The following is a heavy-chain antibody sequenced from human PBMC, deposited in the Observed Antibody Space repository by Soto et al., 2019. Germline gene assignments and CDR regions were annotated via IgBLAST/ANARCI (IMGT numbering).Heavy chain of an antibody. V-gene: IGHV1-46*01. Sequence: ASVKVSCKASGYTFTSYYMHWVRQAPGQGLEWMGIINPSGGSTSYAQKFQGRVTMTRDTSTSTVYMELSSLRSEDTAVYYCARGGITFFGGVINDYYYYRDVWGKGTTVTVPS. J-gene: IGHJ6*03. CDR2: INPSGGST. D-gene: IGHD3-3*01. CDR1: GYTFTSYY. CDR3: ARGGITFFGGVINDYYYYRDV.